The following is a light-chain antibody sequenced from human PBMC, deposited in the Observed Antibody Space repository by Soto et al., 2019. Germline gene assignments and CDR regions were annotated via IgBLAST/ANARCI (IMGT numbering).Light chain of an antibody. CDR1: QSIKNL. Sequence: TQSPATLSVSPGEGATLSCRASQSIKNLLAWYQQRPGQSPRLLLYYASTRATGVPARFSGSGSGTEFTLAISRPQSEDFAVYYCQQYHNWPITFGQGTRLEIK. CDR3: QQYHNWPIT. J-gene: IGKJ5*01. V-gene: IGKV3-15*01. CDR2: YAS.